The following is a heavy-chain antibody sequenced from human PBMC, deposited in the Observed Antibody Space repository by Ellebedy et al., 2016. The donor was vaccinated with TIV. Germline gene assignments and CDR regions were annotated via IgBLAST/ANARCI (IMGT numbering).Heavy chain of an antibody. D-gene: IGHD2-2*01. CDR3: ARGKGFCPTTSCLFVY. CDR2: ISGNRGST. Sequence: PGGSLRLSCATSGFIFSDYPMSRVRQAPGKGLEYVSTISGNRGSTYYANSVKGRFTISRDNSKNTLYLQMGSLRAEDMAVYFCARGKGFCPTTSCLFVYWGQGALVAVSS. CDR1: GFIFSDYP. V-gene: IGHV3-64*01. J-gene: IGHJ4*02.